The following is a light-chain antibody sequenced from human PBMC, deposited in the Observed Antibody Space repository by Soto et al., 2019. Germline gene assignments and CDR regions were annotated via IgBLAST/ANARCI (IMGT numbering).Light chain of an antibody. CDR3: FSKISGFVYA. J-gene: IGLJ1*01. V-gene: IGLV2-14*01. Sequence: QSALAQPASVSGSFGQSITISCSGPNTDLGVYGYVSWYQHHPGKAPKLLIYDVNNRPSGISDRFSGSKSGDTASLTISGLQAEDEADYFCFSKISGFVYAFGPGTKLTVL. CDR1: NTDLGVYGY. CDR2: DVN.